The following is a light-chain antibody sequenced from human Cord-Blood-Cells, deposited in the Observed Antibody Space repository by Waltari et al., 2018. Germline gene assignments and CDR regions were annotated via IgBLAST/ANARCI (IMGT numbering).Light chain of an antibody. CDR3: QQYYSTPIT. CDR2: WAS. CDR1: QSVLYSSNNKNY. Sequence: DIVMTQSPDSLAVSLGERATIKCKSSQSVLYSSNNKNYLAWYQPKPGKPPKLLIYWASTRESGVPDRFSGSGSGTDFTLTISSLQAEDVAVYYCQQYYSTPITFGQGTRLEIK. J-gene: IGKJ5*01. V-gene: IGKV4-1*01.